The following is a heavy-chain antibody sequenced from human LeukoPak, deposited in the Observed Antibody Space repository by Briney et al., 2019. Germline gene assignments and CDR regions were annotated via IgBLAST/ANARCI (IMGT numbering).Heavy chain of an antibody. D-gene: IGHD3/OR15-3a*01. CDR1: GFTFSNYG. CDR2: VSRDGGTK. Sequence: GTSLRLSCSASGFTFSNYGIHWVRQAPGKGLEWVIVVSRDGGTKYYSDSVKGRFTISRDNSENTLYLQMNSLRPEDTAVYYCVREGLGPSFSAWFDPWGQGTLVTVSS. CDR3: VREGLGPSFSAWFDP. J-gene: IGHJ5*02. V-gene: IGHV3-30*03.